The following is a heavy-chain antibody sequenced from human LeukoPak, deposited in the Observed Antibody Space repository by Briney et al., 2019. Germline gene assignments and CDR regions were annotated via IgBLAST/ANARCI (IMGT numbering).Heavy chain of an antibody. CDR1: GFTFSSYA. Sequence: QPGRSLRLSCAASGFTFSSYAMHWVRQAPGKGLEWVAVIWYDGSNKYYADSVKGRFTISRDNSKNTLYLQMNSLRAEDTAVYYCARGTYYYDSSGYWVPDYWGQGTLVTVSS. CDR2: IWYDGSNK. J-gene: IGHJ4*02. D-gene: IGHD3-22*01. V-gene: IGHV3-33*08. CDR3: ARGTYYYDSSGYWVPDY.